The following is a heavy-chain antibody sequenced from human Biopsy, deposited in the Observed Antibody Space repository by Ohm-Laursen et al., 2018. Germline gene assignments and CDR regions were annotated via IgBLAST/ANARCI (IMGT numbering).Heavy chain of an antibody. CDR1: GGPFSSYY. CDR2: IYNTGST. CDR3: ARGEYYAYWSGARKLNYFDY. J-gene: IGHJ4*02. Sequence: SETLSLTCIVSGGPFSSYYWNWIRQPPGKGLEWIGYIYNTGSTIYNPSIKSRVIMSVDTSKNQFSLNLFSVTAADAARYFCARGEYYAYWSGARKLNYFDYWGQGTLVIVSS. V-gene: IGHV4-59*12. D-gene: IGHD3-3*01.